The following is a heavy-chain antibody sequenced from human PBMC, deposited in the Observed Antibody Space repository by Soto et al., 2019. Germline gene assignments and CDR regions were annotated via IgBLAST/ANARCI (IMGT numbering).Heavy chain of an antibody. Sequence: QVQVVESGGGVVQPGRSLKLSCAASGFTFSNFGMHWVRQAPGKGLEWVAVIWHDGKEKYYADSAKGRSTISRDNSKNPVYLQMNSLRAEDTAVYYCARDPGQDEAMDYWGQGTLVTVSS. CDR1: GFTFSNFG. V-gene: IGHV3-33*01. CDR3: ARDPGQDEAMDY. J-gene: IGHJ4*02. CDR2: IWHDGKEK.